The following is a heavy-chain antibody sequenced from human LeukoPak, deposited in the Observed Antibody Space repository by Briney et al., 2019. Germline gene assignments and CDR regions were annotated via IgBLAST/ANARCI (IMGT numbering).Heavy chain of an antibody. J-gene: IGHJ4*02. CDR1: GFSLDDYG. CDR2: INWNGGRT. V-gene: IGHV3-20*04. CDR3: ARDLTTGTSPD. Sequence: GGSRRLACEASGFSLDDYGMSWVRQGPGKGLEWVSGINWNGGRTGYADSVKGRFTISRDNAKNSLYLQMNSLRAEDTAVYYCARDLTTGTSPDWGQGTLVTVSS. D-gene: IGHD1-1*01.